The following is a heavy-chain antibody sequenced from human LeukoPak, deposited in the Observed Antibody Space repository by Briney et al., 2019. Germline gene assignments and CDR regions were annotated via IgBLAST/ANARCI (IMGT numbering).Heavy chain of an antibody. CDR1: GGFISSYY. J-gene: IGHJ4*02. CDR2: IYYSGST. Sequence: PSETLSLTCTVSGGFISSYYWSWIRQPPGKGLEWIGFIYYSGSTNYNPSRKSRVTISVDTSKNQFSLKLSSVTAADTAVYYCARGRGSKTDYWGQGTLVTVSS. CDR3: ARGRGSKTDY. D-gene: IGHD3-16*01. V-gene: IGHV4-59*12.